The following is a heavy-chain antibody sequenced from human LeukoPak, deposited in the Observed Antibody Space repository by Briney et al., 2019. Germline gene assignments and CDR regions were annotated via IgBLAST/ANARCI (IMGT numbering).Heavy chain of an antibody. J-gene: IGHJ4*02. V-gene: IGHV3-15*01. CDR2: IKSKTDGWTT. CDR3: TTESMITFGGVIVYFDY. D-gene: IGHD3-16*02. Sequence: GGALTLSCAAPGFTFSSYAMSWLRQAPGKGLEWVGRIKSKTDGWTTDYAARVKGRFTISRDDSKNTLYLQMNSLKTEDTAVYYCTTESMITFGGVIVYFDYWGQGTLVTVSS. CDR1: GFTFSSYA.